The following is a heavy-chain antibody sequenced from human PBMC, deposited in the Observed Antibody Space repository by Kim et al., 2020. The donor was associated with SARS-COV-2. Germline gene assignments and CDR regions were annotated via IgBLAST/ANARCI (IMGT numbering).Heavy chain of an antibody. CDR3: ARERGNSYGFDY. V-gene: IGHV1-69*01. CDR2: ISPIFGKA. J-gene: IGHJ4*02. D-gene: IGHD1-26*01. Sequence: APGKGLAWMGGISPIFGKANYAQNFQGRVTMTADESTTTVFLELDSLRSDDTAVYYCARERGNSYGFDYWGQGTLVTVSS.